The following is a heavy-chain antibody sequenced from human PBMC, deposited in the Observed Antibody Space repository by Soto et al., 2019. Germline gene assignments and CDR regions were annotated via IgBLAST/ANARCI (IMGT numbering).Heavy chain of an antibody. J-gene: IGHJ3*02. V-gene: IGHV3-30*18. D-gene: IGHD3-22*01. Sequence: GGSLRLSCAASGFTFSSYGMHWVRQAPGKGLEWVAVISYDGSNKYYADSVKGRFTISRDNSKNTLYLQMNSLRAEDTAVYYCAKGKVYYYDSSGGAFDIWGQGTMVTVSS. CDR1: GFTFSSYG. CDR2: ISYDGSNK. CDR3: AKGKVYYYDSSGGAFDI.